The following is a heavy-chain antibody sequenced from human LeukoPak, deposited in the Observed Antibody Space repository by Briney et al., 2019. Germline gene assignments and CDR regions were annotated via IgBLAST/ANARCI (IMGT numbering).Heavy chain of an antibody. CDR2: IKTDGSEK. CDR3: VREGYDFWSGYFRGLDY. V-gene: IGHV3-7*01. Sequence: GGSLRLSCEGSGFTFSNYWMGWVRQAPGKGLQWVANIKTDGSEKYYVDSVKGRFTISRDNAKNSLYLQMSSLRADDTAVYYCVREGYDFWSGYFRGLDYWGQGTLVTVSS. J-gene: IGHJ4*02. CDR1: GFTFSNYW. D-gene: IGHD3/OR15-3a*01.